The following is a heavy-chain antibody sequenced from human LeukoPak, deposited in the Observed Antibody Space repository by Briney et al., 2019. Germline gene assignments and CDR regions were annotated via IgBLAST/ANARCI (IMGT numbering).Heavy chain of an antibody. Sequence: PGGSLRLSCAASGFTFSSYGMHWVRQAPGKGLEWVAFIRYDGSNKYYADSVKGRFTISRDNSKNTLYLQMNSLRAEDTAVYYCAKETSGYSYGGGTLDYWGQGTLVTVSS. CDR2: IRYDGSNK. CDR3: AKETSGYSYGGGTLDY. CDR1: GFTFSSYG. J-gene: IGHJ4*02. D-gene: IGHD5-18*01. V-gene: IGHV3-30*02.